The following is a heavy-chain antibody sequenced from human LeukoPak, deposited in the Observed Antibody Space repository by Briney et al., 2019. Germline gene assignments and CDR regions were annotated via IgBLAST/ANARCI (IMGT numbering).Heavy chain of an antibody. CDR3: ARADHFGPLGYAFDI. CDR2: IYYSGST. D-gene: IGHD1-14*01. V-gene: IGHV4-30-4*08. J-gene: IGHJ3*02. CDR1: GGSISSGDYY. Sequence: SETLSLTCTVSGGSISSGDYYWSWIRQPPGKGLEWIGYIYYSGSTYYNPSLKSRVTISVGTSKNQFSLKLSSVTAADTAVYYCARADHFGPLGYAFDIWGQGTMVTVSS.